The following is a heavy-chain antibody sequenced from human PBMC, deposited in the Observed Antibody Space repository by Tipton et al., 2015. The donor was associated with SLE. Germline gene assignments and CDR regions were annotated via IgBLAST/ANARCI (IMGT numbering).Heavy chain of an antibody. D-gene: IGHD6-6*01. J-gene: IGHJ6*04. CDR3: ARDRSSSPGYMDV. CDR1: ISSGGYY. CDR2: IFHSGNT. V-gene: IGHV4-31*02. Sequence: ISSGGYYWSWIRQHPGKGLEWIGFIFHSGNTYYNPSLKSRVFISVDTSKNQFSLRVNSVTAADSAVYYCARDRSSSPGYMDVWSRGTTVIVSS.